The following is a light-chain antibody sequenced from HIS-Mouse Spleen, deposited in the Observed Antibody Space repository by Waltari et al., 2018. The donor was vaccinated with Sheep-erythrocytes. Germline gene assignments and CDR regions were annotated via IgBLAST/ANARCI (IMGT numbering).Light chain of an antibody. CDR1: EGISSW. J-gene: IGKJ5*01. V-gene: IGKV1-12*01. Sequence: DIQMTQSPSSVSDSVGDRVTIACRASEGISSWLAWYQQKPGKDTKLLLYAASSLESGVPSRFSGSGSWTDFTLTISSLPPEDFATYYCQQANSFPITFGQGTRLEIK. CDR3: QQANSFPIT. CDR2: AAS.